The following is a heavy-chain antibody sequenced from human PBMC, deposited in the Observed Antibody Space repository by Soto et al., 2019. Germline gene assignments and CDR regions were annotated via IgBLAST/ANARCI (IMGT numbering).Heavy chain of an antibody. CDR2: INAGNGNT. CDR1: GYTFTSYA. V-gene: IGHV1-3*01. D-gene: IGHD2-15*01. J-gene: IGHJ6*03. CDR3: ARAPPYCSGGSCYSEYYYYYYMGV. Sequence: ASVKVSCKASGYTFTSYAMHWVRQAPGQRLEWMGWINAGNGNTKYSQKFQGRVTITRDTSASTAYMELSSLRSEDTAVYYCARAPPYCSGGSCYSEYYYYYYMGVWGKGTTVTVSS.